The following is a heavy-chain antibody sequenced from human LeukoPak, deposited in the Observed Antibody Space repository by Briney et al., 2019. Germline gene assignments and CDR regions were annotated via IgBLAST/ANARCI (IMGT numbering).Heavy chain of an antibody. D-gene: IGHD4/OR15-4a*01. CDR3: ARDPGRGAYFDY. CDR1: GFTSSSYE. V-gene: IGHV3-30-3*01. J-gene: IGHJ4*02. CDR2: ISYDGSNK. Sequence: PGGSLRLSCAASGFTSSSYEMNWVRQAPGKGLEWVAVISYDGSNKYYADSVKGRFTISRDNSKNTLYLQMNSLRAEDTAVYYCARDPGRGAYFDYWGQGTLVTVSS.